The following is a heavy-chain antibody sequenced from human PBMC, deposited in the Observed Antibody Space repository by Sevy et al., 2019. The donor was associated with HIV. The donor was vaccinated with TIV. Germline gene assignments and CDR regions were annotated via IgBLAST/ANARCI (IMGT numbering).Heavy chain of an antibody. CDR1: GGSFSGYY. J-gene: IGHJ1*01. V-gene: IGHV4-34*01. CDR2: INHSGST. Sequence: SETLSLTCAVYGGSFSGYYWSWIRQPPGKGLEWIGEINHSGSTNYNPSLKSRVTISVDTSKNQFSLKLSSVTAADTAMYYCARGTPSYSSSPRYFQHWGQGTLVTVSS. CDR3: ARGTPSYSSSPRYFQH. D-gene: IGHD6-6*01.